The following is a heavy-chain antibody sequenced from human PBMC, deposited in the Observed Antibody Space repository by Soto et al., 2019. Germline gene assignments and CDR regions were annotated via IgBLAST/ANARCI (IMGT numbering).Heavy chain of an antibody. V-gene: IGHV1-69*02. D-gene: IGHD3-10*01. CDR2: VNPIVSMS. CDR3: ASSYGSGYRAFDY. Sequence: QVQLVQSGAKMKRPGSSVKVSSKASGDTFNFYSINWVRQAPGLGLEWMGRVNPIVSMSNYAQKFQGRVTMTADKSTSTAYMELSSLRSEDTAIYYCASSYGSGYRAFDYWGQGALVTVSS. J-gene: IGHJ4*02. CDR1: GDTFNFYS.